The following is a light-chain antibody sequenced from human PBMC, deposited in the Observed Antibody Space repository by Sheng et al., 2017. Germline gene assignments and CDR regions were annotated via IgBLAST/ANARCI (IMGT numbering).Light chain of an antibody. CDR1: GSDLPYFNY. Sequence: QSALTQPASVSGSPGQSLTISCTGTGSDLPYFNYVSWYHHHPGEAPKLIISDVSKRPSGVSNRLSGSKSGDTASLTISGLQVEDEGDYYCSSYTTSHTWVFGGGTRLTVL. J-gene: IGLJ3*02. CDR3: SSYTTSHTWV. CDR2: DVS. V-gene: IGLV2-14*03.